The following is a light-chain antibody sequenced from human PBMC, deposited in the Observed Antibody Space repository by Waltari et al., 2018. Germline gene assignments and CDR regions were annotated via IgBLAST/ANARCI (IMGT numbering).Light chain of an antibody. Sequence: SSELTQDPAVSVALGQTVRITCQGDSLRTYYASWYQQRPGQAPVLVIYGKNNRPSGIPDRCSGSSSGNTASLTISGAQAEDEADYYCTSRDSSGNHVLFGGGTKLTVL. V-gene: IGLV3-19*01. J-gene: IGLJ2*01. CDR2: GKN. CDR1: SLRTYY. CDR3: TSRDSSGNHVL.